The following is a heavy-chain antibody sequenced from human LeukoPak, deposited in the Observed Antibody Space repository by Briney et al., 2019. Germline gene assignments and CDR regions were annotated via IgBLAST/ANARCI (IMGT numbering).Heavy chain of an antibody. D-gene: IGHD3-3*01. Sequence: GGSLRPSCAAFGFTFSRYWMHWVRQTPGKGLEWVSSISSSSSYIYYADSVKGRFTISRDNAKNSLYLQMNSLRAEDTAVYYCARAPLRFLEWLSGYYYMDVWGKGTTVTVSS. V-gene: IGHV3-21*01. J-gene: IGHJ6*03. CDR3: ARAPLRFLEWLSGYYYMDV. CDR2: ISSSSSYI. CDR1: GFTFSRYW.